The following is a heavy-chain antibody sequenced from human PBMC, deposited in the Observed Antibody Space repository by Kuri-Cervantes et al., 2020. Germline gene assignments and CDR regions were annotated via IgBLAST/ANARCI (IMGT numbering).Heavy chain of an antibody. CDR2: ISSSSSYI. CDR3: ARDRRRSRSVGATSPYHYYGMDV. CDR1: GFIFSSYS. D-gene: IGHD1-26*01. J-gene: IGHJ6*02. V-gene: IGHV3-21*01. Sequence: GESLKISCAASGFIFSSYSMNWVRQAPGKGLEWVSSISSSSSYIYYADSVKGRFTISRDNSKNTLYLQMNSLRAEDTAVYYCARDRRRSRSVGATSPYHYYGMDVWGQGTTVTVSS.